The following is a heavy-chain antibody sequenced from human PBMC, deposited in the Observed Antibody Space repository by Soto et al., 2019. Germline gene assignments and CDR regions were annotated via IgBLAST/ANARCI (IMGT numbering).Heavy chain of an antibody. CDR3: AIAGSNYYSYYGMDV. V-gene: IGHV4-31*03. CDR2: IYYSGST. Sequence: SETLSLTCTVSGGSISSGGYYWSWIRQHPGKGLEWIGYIYYSGSTYYNPSLKSRVTISVDTSKNQFSLKLSSVTAADTAVYYCAIAGSNYYSYYGMDVWGPGTMVTVSS. J-gene: IGHJ6*02. D-gene: IGHD1-26*01. CDR1: GGSISSGGYY.